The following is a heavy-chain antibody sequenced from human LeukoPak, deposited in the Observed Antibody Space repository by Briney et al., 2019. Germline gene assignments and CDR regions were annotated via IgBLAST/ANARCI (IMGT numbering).Heavy chain of an antibody. CDR3: ARQDRASDASDI. CDR1: GDTFSIYT. J-gene: IGHJ3*02. D-gene: IGHD1-14*01. V-gene: IGHV1-69*02. Sequence: SVKVSCKPSGDTFSIYTISWVRQAPGQGLEWMGRIIPFLAIADYAQNFQGRVTITADKSTSTAYMELSSLRSEDTAVYYCARQDRASDASDIWGQGTMVTVSS. CDR2: IIPFLAIA.